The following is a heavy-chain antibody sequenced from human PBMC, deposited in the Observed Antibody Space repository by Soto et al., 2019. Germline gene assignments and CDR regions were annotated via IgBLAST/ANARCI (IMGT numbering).Heavy chain of an antibody. Sequence: QVQLVQSGAEVKKPWASVKVSCKVSGYTLNEVAMHWVRQAPGKGLEWLGGFDPDEAETIYAQHFQGRVTMTEDTSTDTVYMELSSLRSEDTALYFCTTYHGDYNFDHWGQGTLVTVSS. CDR1: GYTLNEVA. D-gene: IGHD4-17*01. CDR3: TTYHGDYNFDH. CDR2: FDPDEAET. V-gene: IGHV1-24*01. J-gene: IGHJ5*02.